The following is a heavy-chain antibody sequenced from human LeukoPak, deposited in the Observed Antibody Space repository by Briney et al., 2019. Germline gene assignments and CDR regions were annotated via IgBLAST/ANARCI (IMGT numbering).Heavy chain of an antibody. D-gene: IGHD3-10*01. CDR3: ASTMIRGIIRGPEAFDI. J-gene: IGHJ3*02. CDR2: IYYSGST. V-gene: IGHV4-39*01. Sequence: SETLSLTCTVSGGSISSDNYYWGWIRQPPGKGLEWLGSIYYSGSTYYNPSLKNRVTISVDTSKNQFSLRLSSVTAADTAVYTCASTMIRGIIRGPEAFDIWGQGTMVTVSS. CDR1: GGSISSDNYY.